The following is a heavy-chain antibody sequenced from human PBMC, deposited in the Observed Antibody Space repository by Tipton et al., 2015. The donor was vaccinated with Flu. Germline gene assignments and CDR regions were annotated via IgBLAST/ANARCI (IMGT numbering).Heavy chain of an antibody. D-gene: IGHD4-17*01. CDR1: GGTFRNYA. CDR3: ARGYGDFVFRAFDL. Sequence: QLVQSGAEMKKPGSSVKVSCKASGGTFRNYAFSWVRQAPGHGLEWMGGIIPVFGTANYAQKFQDRVTIIADESTSTASMDLRSLRSEDTAVYYCARGYGDFVFRAFDLWGQGTMITVSS. V-gene: IGHV1-69*01. J-gene: IGHJ3*01. CDR2: IIPVFGTA.